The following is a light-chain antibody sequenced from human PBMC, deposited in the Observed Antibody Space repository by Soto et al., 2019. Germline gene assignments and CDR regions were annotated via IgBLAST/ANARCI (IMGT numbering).Light chain of an antibody. J-gene: IGKJ2*01. V-gene: IGKV1-5*03. Sequence: DLQMTQSPSTLSASVGDTVTITCRASQSLSTWLAWYQQKQGKAPKLLIYKASSLESGVPSRFSGSGSGTEFTLTISSLRPEDFATYYCQQYNSYSRTFGQGTKLEIK. CDR3: QQYNSYSRT. CDR2: KAS. CDR1: QSLSTW.